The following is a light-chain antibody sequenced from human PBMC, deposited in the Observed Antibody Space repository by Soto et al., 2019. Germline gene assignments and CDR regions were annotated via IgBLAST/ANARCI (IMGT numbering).Light chain of an antibody. V-gene: IGKV3-20*01. CDR1: QSVSSSY. CDR2: GAS. CDR3: QQYGSSPPIT. J-gene: IGKJ3*01. Sequence: EIVLTQSPGTLSLSPGERATLSCRASQSVSSSYLAWYQQKPGQAPRLLIYGASSRATGIPDRFSGSGSGTDFTPTIIRLEPEDFAAYYCQQYGSSPPITFGPGTKVDIK.